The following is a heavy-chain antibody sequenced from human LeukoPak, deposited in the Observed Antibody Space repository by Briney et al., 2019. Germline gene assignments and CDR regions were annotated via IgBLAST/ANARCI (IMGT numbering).Heavy chain of an antibody. D-gene: IGHD3-10*01. J-gene: IGHJ6*04. Sequence: GASLKDSCKASGDTLSSYAISWGPQALGQRLESMGGTIAIFVTANYAQKLQGRVTTTAHESTSTAYMELSSLRSEDTAVYYCASIYGSGSSLSNYYYGMDVWGKGTTVTVSS. CDR2: TIAIFVTA. CDR3: ASIYGSGSSLSNYYYGMDV. V-gene: IGHV1-69*13. CDR1: GDTLSSYA.